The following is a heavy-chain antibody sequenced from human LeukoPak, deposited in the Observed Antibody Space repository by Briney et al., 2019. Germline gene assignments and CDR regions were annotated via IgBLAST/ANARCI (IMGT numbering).Heavy chain of an antibody. CDR1: GYTFTGYY. J-gene: IGHJ4*02. V-gene: IGHV1-2*02. Sequence: ASVKVSCKASGYTFTGYYMHWVRQAPGQGLEWMGWINPNSGGTNYAQRFQGRVTMTRDTSISTAYMELSRLRSDDTAVYYCATSRGSSGPKPLDYWGQGTLVTVSS. CDR3: ATSRGSSGPKPLDY. D-gene: IGHD3-22*01. CDR2: INPNSGGT.